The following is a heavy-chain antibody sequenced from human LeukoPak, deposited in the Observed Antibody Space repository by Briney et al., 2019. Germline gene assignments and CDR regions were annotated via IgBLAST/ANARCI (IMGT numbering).Heavy chain of an antibody. D-gene: IGHD2-15*01. Sequence: GGSLRLSCAASGFTFSNYAIHWVRQAPGKGLEWVSIVGGSGVKTYYADSVKGRFTISRDNSKNTVYLQMNSLRAEDTAVYYCAKRGDCSGACTYDYWGQGTLVTVSS. CDR2: VGGSGVKT. CDR3: AKRGDCSGACTYDY. J-gene: IGHJ4*02. V-gene: IGHV3-23*01. CDR1: GFTFSNYA.